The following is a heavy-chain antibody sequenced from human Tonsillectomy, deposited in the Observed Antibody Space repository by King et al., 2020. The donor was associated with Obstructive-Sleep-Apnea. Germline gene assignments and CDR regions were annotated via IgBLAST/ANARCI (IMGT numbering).Heavy chain of an antibody. CDR1: GGSISSGGYY. Sequence: VQLQESGPGLVKPSQTLSLTCTVSGGSISSGGYYCSWIRQHPGKGLEWIGYIYYSGSTYYNPSLESRLTISVDTSNNQFSLKLSSVTAADTAVYYCAGTRRTGNWFDPWGQGTLVTVSS. CDR2: IYYSGST. J-gene: IGHJ5*02. V-gene: IGHV4-31*03. D-gene: IGHD1-1*01. CDR3: AGTRRTGNWFDP.